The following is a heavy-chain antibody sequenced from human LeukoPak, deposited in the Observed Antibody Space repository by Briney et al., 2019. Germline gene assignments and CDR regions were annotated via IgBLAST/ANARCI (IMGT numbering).Heavy chain of an antibody. CDR1: GFTFSDYY. Sequence: GGSLRLSCAASGFTFSDYYMSWIRQAPGKGLEWVSYISSSSSYTNYADSVKGRFTISRDNAKNSLYLQMNSLRAEDTAVYYCARVPYYYGSGSYYSGYYFAYWGQGTLVTVSS. J-gene: IGHJ4*02. CDR3: ARVPYYYGSGSYYSGYYFAY. V-gene: IGHV3-11*06. D-gene: IGHD3-10*01. CDR2: ISSSSSYT.